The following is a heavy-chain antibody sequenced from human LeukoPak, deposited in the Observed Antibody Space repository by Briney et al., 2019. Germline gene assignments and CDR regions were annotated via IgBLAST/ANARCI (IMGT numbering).Heavy chain of an antibody. V-gene: IGHV3-11*01. CDR3: GSAFRLQYGMDV. CDR1: GFTFSDYY. CDR2: ISSSGSTI. J-gene: IGHJ6*02. Sequence: GGSLRLSCAASGFTFSDYYMSWIRQAPGKGLEWVSYISSSGSTIYYADSVKGRFTISRDNAKNSLYLQMNSLRAEDTAVYYCGSAFRLQYGMDVWGQGTTVTVSS.